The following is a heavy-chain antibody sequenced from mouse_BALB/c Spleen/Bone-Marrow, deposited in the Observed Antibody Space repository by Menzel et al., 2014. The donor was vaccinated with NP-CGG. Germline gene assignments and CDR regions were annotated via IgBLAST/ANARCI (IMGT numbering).Heavy chain of an antibody. CDR3: ATGTFAY. D-gene: IGHD4-1*01. J-gene: IGHJ3*01. V-gene: IGHV5-12-2*01. Sequence: EVMLVESGGGLVQPGGSLKLSCAAFGFTFSSYTMSWVRQTPEKRLEWVAYISNGGGSTYYPDTVKGRFTISRDNAKNTLYLQMSSLKSEDTAMYYCATGTFAYWGQGTLVTVSA. CDR1: GFTFSSYT. CDR2: ISNGGGST.